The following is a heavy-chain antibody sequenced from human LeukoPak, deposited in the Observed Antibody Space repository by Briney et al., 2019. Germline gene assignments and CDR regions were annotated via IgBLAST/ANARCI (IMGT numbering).Heavy chain of an antibody. CDR1: GFTFSSYA. J-gene: IGHJ4*02. Sequence: GGSLRLSCAASGFTFSSYAMNWVRQAPGKGLEWVSVISGSGDSTYYADSVKGRFTISRDNSKNTLYLQMNSLRAEDTAVYYCAKEGDYYDSSGYSSYFDYWGQGTLVTVSS. D-gene: IGHD3-22*01. CDR3: AKEGDYYDSSGYSSYFDY. V-gene: IGHV3-23*01. CDR2: ISGSGDST.